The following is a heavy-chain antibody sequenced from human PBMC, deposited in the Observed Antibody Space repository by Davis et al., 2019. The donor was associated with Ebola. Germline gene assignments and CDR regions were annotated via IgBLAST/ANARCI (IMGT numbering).Heavy chain of an antibody. V-gene: IGHV4-38-2*02. CDR1: GYSISSGYY. CDR2: MYHSGNT. CDR3: ARIMVWSIIFAYNWFDP. Sequence: SETLSLTCTVSGYSISSGYYWGWIRQPPGKGLEWIGSMYHSGNTYYNPSLRSLVTISVDTSNNQLSLRLTSVTAADTAVYYWARIMVWSIIFAYNWFDPWGQGTLVTVSS. D-gene: IGHD3/OR15-3a*01. J-gene: IGHJ5*02.